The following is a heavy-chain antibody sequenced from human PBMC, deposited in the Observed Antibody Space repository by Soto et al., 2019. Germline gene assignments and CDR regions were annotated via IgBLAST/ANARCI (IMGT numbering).Heavy chain of an antibody. V-gene: IGHV1-69*02. D-gene: IGHD3-10*01. CDR3: ARGSTIVRGAPSWFDP. J-gene: IGHJ5*02. CDR2: IIPIAAIA. Sequence: QVQLVQSGAEVKKPGSSVKVSCKASGGTFSRYTISWVRQAPGQGLEWMGRIIPIAAIANYTQKVQGRVTITVDKSSTTAYMELSSLRSDDTAVYYCARGSTIVRGAPSWFDPWGQGTLVTVSS. CDR1: GGTFSRYT.